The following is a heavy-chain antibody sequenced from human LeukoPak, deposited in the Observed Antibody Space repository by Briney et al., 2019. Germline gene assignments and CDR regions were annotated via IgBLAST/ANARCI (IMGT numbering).Heavy chain of an antibody. CDR2: IIPILGIA. J-gene: IGHJ4*02. Sequence: ASVKVYCKASGGTFSSYAIRWVRQAPGQGLEWMGRIIPILGIANYAQKFQGRVTVTADKSTSTAYMELSSLRSEDTAVYYCAREFFVSNYYDSSGYYFNYWGQGTLVTVSS. CDR1: GGTFSSYA. V-gene: IGHV1-69*04. CDR3: AREFFVSNYYDSSGYYFNY. D-gene: IGHD3-22*01.